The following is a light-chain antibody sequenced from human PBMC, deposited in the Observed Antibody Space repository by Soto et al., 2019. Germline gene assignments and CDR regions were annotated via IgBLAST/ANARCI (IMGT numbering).Light chain of an antibody. CDR2: AAS. J-gene: IGKJ1*01. V-gene: IGKV1-39*01. Sequence: MTQSPSPLSASVGDRVTITCRASETIARYLNWYQQKPGKAPNLLIYAASTLKSGFPSRFSGTGSGTDFTLTISRLQPEDFATYYCQQTYNPPRTFGQGTKVDIK. CDR3: QQTYNPPRT. CDR1: ETIARY.